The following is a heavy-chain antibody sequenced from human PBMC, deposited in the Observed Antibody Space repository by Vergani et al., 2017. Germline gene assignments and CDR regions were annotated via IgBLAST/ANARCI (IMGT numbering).Heavy chain of an antibody. J-gene: IGHJ4*02. CDR3: AKLEYYYDSSGYCDY. Sequence: EVQLLESGGGLVQPGGSLRLSCAASGFTFSSYAMSWVRQAAGKGLEWVSAISGSGGSTYYADSVKGRFTISRDNSKNTLYLQMNSLRAEDTAVYYCAKLEYYYDSSGYCDYWGQGTLVTVSS. D-gene: IGHD3-22*01. CDR1: GFTFSSYA. CDR2: ISGSGGST. V-gene: IGHV3-23*01.